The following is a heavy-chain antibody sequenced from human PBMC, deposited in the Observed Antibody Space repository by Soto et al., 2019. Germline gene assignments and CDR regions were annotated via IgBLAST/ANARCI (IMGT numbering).Heavy chain of an antibody. V-gene: IGHV3-33*01. CDR1: GFTFSSYG. D-gene: IGHD3-10*01. CDR3: ARDMVRGVGLGY. J-gene: IGHJ4*02. CDR2: IWYDGSNK. Sequence: PWGSLRLSCAASGFTFSSYGMHWVRQAPGKGLEWVAVIWYDGSNKYYADSVKGRFTISRDNSKNTLYLQMNSLKAEDTAVYYCARDMVRGVGLGYWGQGTLVTVSS.